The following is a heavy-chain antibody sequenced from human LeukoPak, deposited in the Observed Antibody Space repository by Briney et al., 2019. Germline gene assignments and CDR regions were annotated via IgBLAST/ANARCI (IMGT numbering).Heavy chain of an antibody. CDR1: GGSISIGSYY. D-gene: IGHD6-19*01. V-gene: IGHV4-61*02. Sequence: PSQTLSLTCTVSGGSISIGSYYWSWIRQPAGKGLEWIGRIYTSGSTNYNPSLKSRVTISVDTSKNQFSLKLSSVTAADTAVYYCASRGYSSGWYDYWGQGTLVTVSS. J-gene: IGHJ4*02. CDR3: ASRGYSSGWYDY. CDR2: IYTSGST.